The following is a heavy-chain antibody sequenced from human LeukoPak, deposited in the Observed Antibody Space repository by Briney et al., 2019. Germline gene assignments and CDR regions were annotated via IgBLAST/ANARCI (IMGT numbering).Heavy chain of an antibody. CDR2: IYHSGST. CDR1: GGSISSDGYY. CDR3: ARQSSSSSGFDY. D-gene: IGHD6-6*01. J-gene: IGHJ4*02. V-gene: IGHV4-30-2*03. Sequence: SETLSLTCTVSGGSISSDGYYWSWIRQPPGKGLEWIGYIYHSGSTYYNPSLKSRVTISVDTSKNQFSLKLSSVTAADTAVYYCARQSSSSSGFDYWGQGTLVTVSS.